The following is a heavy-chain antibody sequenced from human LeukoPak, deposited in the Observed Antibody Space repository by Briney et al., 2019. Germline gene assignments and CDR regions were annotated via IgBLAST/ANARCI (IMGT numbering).Heavy chain of an antibody. V-gene: IGHV3-73*01. CDR3: TYTLVPAAQ. D-gene: IGHD2-2*01. CDR1: GFTFSGSA. J-gene: IGHJ4*02. Sequence: GGSLRLSCAASGFTFSGSAMHWVRQASGKGLEWVGRIRSKANSYATAYAASVKGRFTISRDDSKNTAYLQMNSLKTEDTAVYYCTYTLVPAAQWGQGTLVTVSS. CDR2: IRSKANSYAT.